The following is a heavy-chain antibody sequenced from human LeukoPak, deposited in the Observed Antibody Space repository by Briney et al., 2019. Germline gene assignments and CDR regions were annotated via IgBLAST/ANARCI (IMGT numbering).Heavy chain of an antibody. V-gene: IGHV3-74*01. CDR1: GFTFSSYW. J-gene: IGHJ1*01. CDR3: ARAPSEIGGYYPEYFRH. Sequence: PGGSLRLSCVASGFTFSSYWMHWVRQAPGKGLVWVSRIKSDGSTNYADSLKGRFTIFRDNAKNTVSLQMNSLRAEDTGVYFCARAPSEIGGYYPEYFRHWGQGTLVTVSS. D-gene: IGHD3-22*01. CDR2: IKSDGST.